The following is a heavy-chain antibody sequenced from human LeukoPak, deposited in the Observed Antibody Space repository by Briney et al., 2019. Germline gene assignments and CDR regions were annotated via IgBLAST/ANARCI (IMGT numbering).Heavy chain of an antibody. Sequence: PGGSLRLSCAASGSTFSSYAMSWVRQAPGKGLEWVSAISGSGGSTYYADSVKGRFTISRDNSKNTLYLQMNSLRAEDTAVYYCAKDYYYDSSGYALQGYFDYWGQGTLVTVSS. CDR2: ISGSGGST. J-gene: IGHJ4*02. D-gene: IGHD3-22*01. CDR1: GSTFSSYA. CDR3: AKDYYYDSSGYALQGYFDY. V-gene: IGHV3-23*01.